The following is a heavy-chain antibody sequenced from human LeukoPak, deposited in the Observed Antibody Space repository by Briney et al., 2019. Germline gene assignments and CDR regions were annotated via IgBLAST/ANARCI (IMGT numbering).Heavy chain of an antibody. D-gene: IGHD2-2*01. J-gene: IGHJ6*03. CDR1: GFTFSSYS. CDR2: ISSSGSYR. V-gene: IGHV3-21*01. CDR3: ARSAVVPAPYYYYMDV. Sequence: PGGSLRLSCAASGFTFSSYSMNWVRQAPGKGLEWVSFISSSGSYRNYADSVKGRFTISRDNAKNSLYLQMNSLRAEDTAVYYCARSAVVPAPYYYYMDVWDKGTTVTVSS.